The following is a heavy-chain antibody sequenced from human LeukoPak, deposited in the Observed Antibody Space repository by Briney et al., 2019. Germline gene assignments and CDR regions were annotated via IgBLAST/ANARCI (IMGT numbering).Heavy chain of an antibody. Sequence: SETLSLTCTVSGGSISSSSYYWGWIRQPPGKGLEWIGSIYYSGSTYYNPSLKSRVTISVDTSKNQFSLELSSVTAADTAVYYCARRGSATPDYWGQGTLVTVSS. D-gene: IGHD2-15*01. V-gene: IGHV4-39*01. CDR2: IYYSGST. CDR3: ARRGSATPDY. J-gene: IGHJ4*02. CDR1: GGSISSSSYY.